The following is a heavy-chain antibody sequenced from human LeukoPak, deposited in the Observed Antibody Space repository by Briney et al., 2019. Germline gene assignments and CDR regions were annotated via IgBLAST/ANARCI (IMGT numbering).Heavy chain of an antibody. V-gene: IGHV3-30-3*01. CDR3: ATGSQIREADY. D-gene: IGHD3-10*01. CDR1: GFAFSSYA. CDR2: VSYDGGSK. J-gene: IGHJ4*02. Sequence: PGGSLRLSCAASGFAFSSYAMHWVRQGPGKGLEWVALVSYDGGSKYYADSVKGRITISRDNSKNSLYLQMNSLRAEDTAVYYCATGSQIREADYWGQGTLVTVSS.